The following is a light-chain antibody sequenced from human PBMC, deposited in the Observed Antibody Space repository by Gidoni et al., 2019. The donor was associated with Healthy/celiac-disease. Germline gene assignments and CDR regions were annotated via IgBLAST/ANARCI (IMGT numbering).Light chain of an antibody. CDR1: SGHSSYT. Sequence: QPVLTQSPSASASPGASVMLTCTLSSGHSSYTSAWHQQQPEQRPRYLMKLNSDGSHSKGDGIPDRFSGSSSGAERYLTISSLQSEDEADYYCQTWGTGIRVVFGGGTKLTVL. CDR2: LNSDGSH. CDR3: QTWGTGIRVV. V-gene: IGLV4-69*01. J-gene: IGLJ2*01.